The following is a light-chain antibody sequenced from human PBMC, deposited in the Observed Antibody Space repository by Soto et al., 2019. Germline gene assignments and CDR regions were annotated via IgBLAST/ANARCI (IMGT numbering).Light chain of an antibody. CDR2: DTT. Sequence: QAVVTQEPSLTVSPGGTVTLTCGSSTGAVTNGHYPYWFQQKPGQAPRTLIYDTTNRHSWTPARFSGSLRGGKAALTLSGAQPEDEAEYYCLLSYNGPYGFGTGTKVTV. V-gene: IGLV7-46*01. CDR3: LLSYNGPYG. CDR1: TGAVTNGHY. J-gene: IGLJ1*01.